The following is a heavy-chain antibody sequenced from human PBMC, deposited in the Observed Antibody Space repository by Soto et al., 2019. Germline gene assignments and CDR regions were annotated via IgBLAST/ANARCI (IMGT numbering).Heavy chain of an antibody. J-gene: IGHJ4*01. D-gene: IGHD6-19*01. V-gene: IGHV3-23*01. CDR3: AKVARSYGSGWYYFDY. Sequence: GGSLRLSCVASGFTFSRYAMSWVRQAPGMGLQWVSGISNSADRTYYANFLKGHFTISRDNSNNTLYLQLNSLRPEDTAVYYCAKVARSYGSGWYYFDYWGHGILVTVSS. CDR1: GFTFSRYA. CDR2: ISNSADRT.